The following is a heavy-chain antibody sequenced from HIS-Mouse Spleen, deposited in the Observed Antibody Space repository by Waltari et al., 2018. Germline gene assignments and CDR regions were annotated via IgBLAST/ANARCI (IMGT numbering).Heavy chain of an antibody. V-gene: IGHV4-39*07. D-gene: IGHD6-13*01. Sequence: QLQLQESGPGLGKPSETLSLTCTVSRGSIRSSSYYGGWIRQPPGKGLEWIGNIYYSGSTYYNPSLKSRVTISVDTSKNQFSLKLSSVTAADTAVYYCAREIPYSSSWYDWYFDLWGRGTLVTVSS. CDR1: RGSIRSSSYY. CDR3: AREIPYSSSWYDWYFDL. J-gene: IGHJ2*01. CDR2: IYYSGST.